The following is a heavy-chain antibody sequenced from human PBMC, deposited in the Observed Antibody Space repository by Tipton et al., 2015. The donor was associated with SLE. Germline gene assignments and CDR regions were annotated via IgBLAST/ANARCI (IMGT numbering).Heavy chain of an antibody. CDR3: ATPYYYDTSGFPAFDI. J-gene: IGHJ3*02. V-gene: IGHV3-7*01. Sequence: SLRLSCAASEFTFSSYWMSWVRQAPGRGLEWVANIRQDGSEKYYVDSVKGRFTISRDDAKNSLYLHMNSLRVEDTAVYYCATPYYYDTSGFPAFDIWGQETMVTVSS. CDR1: EFTFSSYW. D-gene: IGHD3-22*01. CDR2: IRQDGSEK.